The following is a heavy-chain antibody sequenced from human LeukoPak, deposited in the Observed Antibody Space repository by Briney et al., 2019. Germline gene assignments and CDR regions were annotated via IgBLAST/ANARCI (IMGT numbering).Heavy chain of an antibody. CDR3: ARVLDYDFWSGSSD. Sequence: SVKVSCKASGGTFSSYAISWVRQAPGQGLEWMGGIIPIFGTANYAQKFQGRVTITADESASTAYMELSSLRSEDTAVYYCARVLDYDFWSGSSDWGQGTLVTVSS. V-gene: IGHV1-69*01. J-gene: IGHJ4*02. CDR2: IIPIFGTA. D-gene: IGHD3-3*01. CDR1: GGTFSSYA.